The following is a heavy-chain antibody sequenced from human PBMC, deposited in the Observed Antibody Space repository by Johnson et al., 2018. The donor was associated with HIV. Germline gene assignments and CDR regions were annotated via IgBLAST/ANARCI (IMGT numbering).Heavy chain of an antibody. J-gene: IGHJ3*02. Sequence: VQLVESGGGLVQPGRSLRLSCTASGFTLGDYAVSWFRQAPGKVLEWVSAISGSGHSTYYADSVKGRFTISRDNSKNTLYLQMNSLRAEDTSVYYCARDRRLREDSFDIWGQGTMVTVSS. V-gene: IGHV3-23*04. CDR1: GFTLGDYA. CDR2: ISGSGHST. CDR3: ARDRRLREDSFDI. D-gene: IGHD4-17*01.